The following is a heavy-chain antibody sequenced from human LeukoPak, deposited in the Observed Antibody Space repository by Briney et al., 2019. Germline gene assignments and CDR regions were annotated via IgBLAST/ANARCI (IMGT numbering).Heavy chain of an antibody. D-gene: IGHD3-22*01. CDR3: AKGDHYDTSGYDAFDI. Sequence: GGSLRLSCAASGFTFSSYGMHWVRQAPGKGLEWVAVISYDGSNKYYADSVKGRFTISRDNSKNTLYLQMNSLRAEGTALYYCAKGDHYDTSGYDAFDIWGQGTMVTVSS. J-gene: IGHJ3*02. V-gene: IGHV3-30*18. CDR2: ISYDGSNK. CDR1: GFTFSSYG.